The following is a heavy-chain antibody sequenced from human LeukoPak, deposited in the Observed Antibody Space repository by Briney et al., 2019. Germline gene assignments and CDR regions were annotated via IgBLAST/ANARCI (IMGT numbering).Heavy chain of an antibody. CDR1: GFTFSSYA. J-gene: IGHJ3*02. CDR3: ARWYYYDSSGYWFGAFDI. V-gene: IGHV3-30-3*01. Sequence: PGGSLRLSCAASGFTFSSYAMHWVRQAPGKGLEWVAVISYDGSNKYYADSVKGRFTISRDNSKNTLYLQMNSLRAEDTAVYYCARWYYYDSSGYWFGAFDIRGQGTMVTVSS. D-gene: IGHD3-22*01. CDR2: ISYDGSNK.